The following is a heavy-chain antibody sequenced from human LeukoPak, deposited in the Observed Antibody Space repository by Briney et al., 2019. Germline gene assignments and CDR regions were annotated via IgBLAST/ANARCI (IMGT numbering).Heavy chain of an antibody. V-gene: IGHV3-13*01. Sequence: GGSLRLSCAASGFTFSSYDMHWVRHATGKGLEWVSAIGTAGDTYYPGSVKGRFTISRENAKNSLYLQMNSLRAGDTAVYYCARARYDYGDYGEDAFDIWGQGTMVTVSS. CDR3: ARARYDYGDYGEDAFDI. D-gene: IGHD4-17*01. CDR1: GFTFSSYD. J-gene: IGHJ3*02. CDR2: IGTAGDT.